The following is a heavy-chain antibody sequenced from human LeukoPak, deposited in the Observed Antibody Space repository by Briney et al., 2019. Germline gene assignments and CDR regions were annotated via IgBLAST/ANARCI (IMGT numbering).Heavy chain of an antibody. D-gene: IGHD5-18*01. CDR3: ARHRDVDTAMDDFDY. CDR1: GGXFSGSY. V-gene: IGHV4-34*01. J-gene: IGHJ4*02. Sequence: PSETLSLTCAVYGGXFSGSYWSWIRQPPGKGLEWIGEINHSGDTNYNPSLKSRVTMSVDTSKNQFSLKLSSVTAADTAVYYCARHRDVDTAMDDFDYWGQGTLVTVSS. CDR2: INHSGDT.